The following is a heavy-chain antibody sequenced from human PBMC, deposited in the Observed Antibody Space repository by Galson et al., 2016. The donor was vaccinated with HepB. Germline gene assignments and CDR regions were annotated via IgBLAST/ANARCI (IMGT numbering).Heavy chain of an antibody. V-gene: IGHV3-53*01. CDR3: AGYGGNSV. D-gene: IGHD4-23*01. J-gene: IGHJ4*02. CDR2: IFGRGNT. Sequence: KGLECVSVIFGRGNTYYADSVEGRFTISRDNARNTVYLQMSSLRTEDTAVYYCAGYGGNSVWGQGTLVTVSS.